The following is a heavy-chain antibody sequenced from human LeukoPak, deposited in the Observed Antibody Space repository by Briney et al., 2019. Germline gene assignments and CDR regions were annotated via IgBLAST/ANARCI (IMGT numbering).Heavy chain of an antibody. V-gene: IGHV4-59*01. CDR2: IYYSGST. CDR3: ARVRGRDGYNSLDY. CDR1: GGSISGYY. J-gene: IGHJ4*02. D-gene: IGHD5-24*01. Sequence: SETLSLTCTVSGGSISGYYWSWIRQPPGKGLEWIGYIYYSGSTNYNPSLKSRVTISVDTSKNQFSLKLSSVTAADTAVYYCARVRGRDGYNSLDYWGQGTLVTVSS.